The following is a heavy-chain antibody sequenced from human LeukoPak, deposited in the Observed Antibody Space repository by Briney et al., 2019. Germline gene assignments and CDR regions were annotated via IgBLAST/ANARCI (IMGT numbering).Heavy chain of an antibody. CDR2: IKQDGSEK. V-gene: IGHV3-7*01. CDR1: GFTFSSYW. CDR3: AKGGGSYGAEWFDP. Sequence: GGSLRLSCAASGFTFSSYWMSWVRQAPGKGLEWVANIKQDGSEKNYVDSVKGRFTISRDNAKNSQYLQMNSLRVEDTAVYYCAKGGGSYGAEWFDPWGQGTLVTVSS. J-gene: IGHJ5*02. D-gene: IGHD1-26*01.